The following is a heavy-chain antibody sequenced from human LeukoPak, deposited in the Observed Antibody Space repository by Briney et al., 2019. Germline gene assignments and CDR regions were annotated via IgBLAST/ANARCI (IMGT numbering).Heavy chain of an antibody. J-gene: IGHJ6*04. D-gene: IGHD2-2*01. CDR1: GYTFTSYA. CDR2: INAGNGNT. Sequence: ASVKVSCKASGYTFTSYARHWVRQAPGQRLEWMGWINAGNGNTKYSQKFQGRVTITRDTSASTAYMELSSLRSEDTAVYYCARGGRYCSSTSCYYYYGMDVWGKGTTVTVSS. V-gene: IGHV1-3*01. CDR3: ARGGRYCSSTSCYYYYGMDV.